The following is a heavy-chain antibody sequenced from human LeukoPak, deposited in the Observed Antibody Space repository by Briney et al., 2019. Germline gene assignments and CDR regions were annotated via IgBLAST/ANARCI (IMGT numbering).Heavy chain of an antibody. CDR2: ISYDGSNK. D-gene: IGHD1-20*01. CDR3: AREVRGFFNWNYFDY. J-gene: IGHJ4*02. CDR1: GFTFSSYA. V-gene: IGHV3-30*01. Sequence: GGSLRLSCAASGFTFSSYAMHWVRQAPDKGLEWVAVISYDGSNKYYADSVKGRFTISRDNSKNTLYLQMNSLRAEDTAVYYCAREVRGFFNWNYFDYWGQGTLVTVSS.